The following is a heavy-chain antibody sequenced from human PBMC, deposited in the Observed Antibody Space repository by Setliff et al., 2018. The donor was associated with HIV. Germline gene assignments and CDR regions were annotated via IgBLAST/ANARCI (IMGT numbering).Heavy chain of an antibody. CDR2: IYTSGST. J-gene: IGHJ3*02. V-gene: IGHV4-61*02. CDR3: ARSSRLGWSSYGAFDI. Sequence: PSETLSLTCTVSGGSISSGSYYWSWIRQPAGKGLEWIGRIYTSGSTNYNPSLKSRVTISVDTSKNQFSLKLSSVTAADTAVYYCARSSRLGWSSYGAFDIWGQGTMVTVSS. CDR1: GGSISSGSYY. D-gene: IGHD6-19*01.